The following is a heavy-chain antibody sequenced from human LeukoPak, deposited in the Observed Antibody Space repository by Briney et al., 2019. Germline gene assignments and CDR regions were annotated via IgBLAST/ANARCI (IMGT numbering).Heavy chain of an antibody. D-gene: IGHD3-22*01. J-gene: IGHJ4*02. Sequence: GGSLRLSCSASGFTFSAYSMNWVRQAPGKGLEWVAYISSSSSTIYYADSLKGRFTISRDNAKNSLYLQMNSLRAEDTAVYYCAREDSSLWSCDYWGQGTLVTVSS. CDR2: ISSSSSTI. CDR3: AREDSSLWSCDY. CDR1: GFTFSAYS. V-gene: IGHV3-48*04.